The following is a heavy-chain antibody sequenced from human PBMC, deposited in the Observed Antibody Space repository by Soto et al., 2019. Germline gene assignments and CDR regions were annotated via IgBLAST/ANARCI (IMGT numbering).Heavy chain of an antibody. V-gene: IGHV3-23*01. Sequence: EVQLLESGGGLVQPGGSLRLSCAASGFTFSSYAMSWVREAPGKGLEWVSAISGSGGSTYYADSVKGRFTISRDNSKNTLYLQMNSLRAEDTAVYYCATRAYYYDSSGYFDYWGQGTLVTVSS. CDR2: ISGSGGST. D-gene: IGHD3-22*01. CDR3: ATRAYYYDSSGYFDY. CDR1: GFTFSSYA. J-gene: IGHJ4*02.